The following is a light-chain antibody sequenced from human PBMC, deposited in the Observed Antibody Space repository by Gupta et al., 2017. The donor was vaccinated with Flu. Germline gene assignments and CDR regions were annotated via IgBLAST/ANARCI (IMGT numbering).Light chain of an antibody. CDR1: QSVSSY. CDR3: RQHCDWCLYT. CDR2: DAA. V-gene: IGKV3-11*01. Sequence: DIVLTQSPATLSLSPGERATLSCRASQSVSSYYAGCQQKPGQAPSLLIIDAANSATGSPARCSGSRWGTDYSPPTISREAEEFAVDYCRQHCDWCLYTFGGGTKVEIK. J-gene: IGKJ4*01.